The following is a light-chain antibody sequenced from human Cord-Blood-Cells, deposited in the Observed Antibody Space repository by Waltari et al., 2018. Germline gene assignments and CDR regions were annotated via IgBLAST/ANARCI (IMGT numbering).Light chain of an antibody. V-gene: IGKV3-11*01. CDR1: QSVSSY. J-gene: IGKJ1*01. CDR3: QQRSNWPPWT. Sequence: EFVLTQSPATLSLSPGERATLSCRASQSVSSYLAWYQQKPGQAPRLLIYDASNRATGIPARFSGSGSGTDCTLTISSLEPEDFAVYYCQQRSNWPPWTFGQGTKVEIK. CDR2: DAS.